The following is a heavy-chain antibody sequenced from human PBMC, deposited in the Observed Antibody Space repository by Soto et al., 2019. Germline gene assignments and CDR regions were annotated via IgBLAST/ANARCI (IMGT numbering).Heavy chain of an antibody. Sequence: GGSLRLSCVASGLTFSAAWMTWVRQGPGKGLEWVARIKSGGTTEYAAPVKGRFTNSTDDLRSTGYLQLNSLKVEDTAIYYCAWGGTNWFDTWGQGTLVTVSS. CDR3: AWGGTNWFDT. J-gene: IGHJ5*02. CDR2: IKSGGTT. V-gene: IGHV3-15*01. CDR1: GLTFSAAW. D-gene: IGHD1-26*01.